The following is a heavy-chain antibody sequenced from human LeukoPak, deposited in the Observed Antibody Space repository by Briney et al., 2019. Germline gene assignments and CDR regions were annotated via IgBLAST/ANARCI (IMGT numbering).Heavy chain of an antibody. CDR3: ARRKYGIPFDY. CDR2: IKEDESEK. Sequence: GGYLRLSCVASAFTLSSYWMNWVRPAPGKGLEWVANIKEDESEKYYVDFVKGRFTISRDNAKNSLYLQMDRFKVEDTAVYYCARRKYGIPFDYWGQGILVTVSS. V-gene: IGHV3-7*01. D-gene: IGHD1-14*01. CDR1: AFTLSSYW. J-gene: IGHJ4*02.